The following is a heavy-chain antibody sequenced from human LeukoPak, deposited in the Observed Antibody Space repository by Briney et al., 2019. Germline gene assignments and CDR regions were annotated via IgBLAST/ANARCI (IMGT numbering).Heavy chain of an antibody. CDR3: AKDPGITPYYFDY. CDR1: GFTVSSNY. J-gene: IGHJ4*02. V-gene: IGHV3-53*01. Sequence: AGGSLRLSCAASGFTVSSNYMSWVRQAPGKGLEWVSVIYSGGSTYYADSVKGRFTISRDNSKNTLYLQMNSVRAEDTAVYYCAKDPGITPYYFDYWGQGTLVTVSS. CDR2: IYSGGST. D-gene: IGHD1-14*01.